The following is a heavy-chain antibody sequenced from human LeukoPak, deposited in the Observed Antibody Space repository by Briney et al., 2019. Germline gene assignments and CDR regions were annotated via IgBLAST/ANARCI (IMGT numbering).Heavy chain of an antibody. CDR2: ISSSGNTI. Sequence: PGTSLRLSCAASGFTFESYTIHWVRQAPGKGLGWVSFISSSGNTIYYADSVKGRFIISRDNAKNSLYLQMNSLRTEDTAVYYCARERPGEDTFDIWGQGTMVTVSS. J-gene: IGHJ3*02. V-gene: IGHV3-48*03. D-gene: IGHD7-27*01. CDR1: GFTFESYT. CDR3: ARERPGEDTFDI.